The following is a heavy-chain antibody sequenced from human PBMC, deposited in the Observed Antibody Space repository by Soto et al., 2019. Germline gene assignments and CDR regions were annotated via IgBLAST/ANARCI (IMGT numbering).Heavy chain of an antibody. CDR2: IYYNGKT. Sequence: QVQLQESGPGLVRPSQTLSLNCTVSADSISRGAAGSYWTWIRQVPGKGLEWVGYIYYNGKTYYTPSLKSRPTISIEPSDNQFSLKLTSVTAADTAIYFCASGHDANKVRYWGQGTLVTVSS. D-gene: IGHD1-1*01. V-gene: IGHV4-31*03. J-gene: IGHJ4*02. CDR1: ADSISRGAAGSY. CDR3: ASGHDANKVRY.